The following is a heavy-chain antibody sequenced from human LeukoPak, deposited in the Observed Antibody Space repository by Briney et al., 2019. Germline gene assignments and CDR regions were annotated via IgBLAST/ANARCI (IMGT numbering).Heavy chain of an antibody. D-gene: IGHD3-22*01. Sequence: SETLSLTCTVSGDSISSNSYYWGWIRQPPGKGLEWIGSIYYSGSTYYNPSLKSRVTISVDTSKNQFSLKLSSVTAADTAVYYCARQPIKTYYYDSSDESYHYYYGMDVWGQGTTVTASS. V-gene: IGHV4-39*01. CDR2: IYYSGST. CDR3: ARQPIKTYYYDSSDESYHYYYGMDV. J-gene: IGHJ6*02. CDR1: GDSISSNSYY.